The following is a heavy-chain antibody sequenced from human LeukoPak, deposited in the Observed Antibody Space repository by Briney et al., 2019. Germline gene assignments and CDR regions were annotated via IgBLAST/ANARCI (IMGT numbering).Heavy chain of an antibody. Sequence: ASVKVSCKASGYTFTGYYMHWVRQAPGQGLEWMGWINTNTGNPTYAQGFTGRFVFSLDTSVSTAYLQISSLKAEDTAVYYCARDLTVVTSDAFDIWGQGTMVTVSS. V-gene: IGHV7-4-1*02. CDR1: GYTFTGYY. J-gene: IGHJ3*02. D-gene: IGHD4-23*01. CDR3: ARDLTVVTSDAFDI. CDR2: INTNTGNP.